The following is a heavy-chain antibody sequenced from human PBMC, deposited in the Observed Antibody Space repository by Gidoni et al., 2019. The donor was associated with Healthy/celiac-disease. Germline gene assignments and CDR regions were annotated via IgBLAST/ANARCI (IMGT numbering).Heavy chain of an antibody. Sequence: QVQLVESGGGVVQPGRSLRLSCAASGFTFSSYGMHWVRQAPGKGLEWVAVIWYDGSNKYYADSVKGRFTISRDNSKNTLYLQMNSLRAEDTAVYYCAREYYYDSSGYYGYFDYWGQGTLVTVSS. J-gene: IGHJ4*02. V-gene: IGHV3-33*01. D-gene: IGHD3-22*01. CDR2: IWYDGSNK. CDR3: AREYYYDSSGYYGYFDY. CDR1: GFTFSSYG.